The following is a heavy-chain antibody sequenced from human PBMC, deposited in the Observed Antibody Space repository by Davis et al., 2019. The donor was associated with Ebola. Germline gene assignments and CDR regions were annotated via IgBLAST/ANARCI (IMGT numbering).Heavy chain of an antibody. CDR3: AREVSEGPIYGSGESNFDY. Sequence: SVKVSCKASGGTFSSYAISWVRQAPGQGLEWMGRIIPILGIANYAQKFQGRVTITADESTSTAYMELSSLRSEDTAVYYCAREVSEGPIYGSGESNFDYWGQGTLVTVSS. V-gene: IGHV1-69*04. CDR1: GGTFSSYA. D-gene: IGHD3-10*01. CDR2: IIPILGIA. J-gene: IGHJ4*02.